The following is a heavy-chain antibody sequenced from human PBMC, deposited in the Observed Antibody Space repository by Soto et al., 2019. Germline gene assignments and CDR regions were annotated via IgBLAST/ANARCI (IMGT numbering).Heavy chain of an antibody. J-gene: IGHJ5*02. CDR1: GFTFSSYS. CDR3: ARDRLLWLSQSWFDP. D-gene: IGHD3-10*01. Sequence: PGGSLRLSCAASGFTFSSYSMNWVRQAPGKGLEWVSSISSSSSYIYYADSVKGRFTISRDNAKNSLYLQMNSLRAEDTAVYYCARDRLLWLSQSWFDPWGQGTLVTVSS. V-gene: IGHV3-21*01. CDR2: ISSSSSYI.